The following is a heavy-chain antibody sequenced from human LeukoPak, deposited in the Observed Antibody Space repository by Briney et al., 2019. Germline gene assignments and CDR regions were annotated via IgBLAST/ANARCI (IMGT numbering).Heavy chain of an antibody. CDR1: GFTFRGFA. Sequence: GGSLRLSCAASGFTFRGFAMSWVRQAPGKGLVWVSRVNTDGSSTSDADSVKGRFTISRDNAKNTLYLQMNSLRAEDTAVYYCARYRGYYYYYMDVWGKGTTVTVSS. V-gene: IGHV3-74*01. D-gene: IGHD5-12*01. CDR3: ARYRGYYYYYMDV. CDR2: VNTDGSST. J-gene: IGHJ6*03.